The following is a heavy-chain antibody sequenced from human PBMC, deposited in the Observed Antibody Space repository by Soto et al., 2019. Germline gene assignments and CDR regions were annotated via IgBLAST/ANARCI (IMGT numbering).Heavy chain of an antibody. Sequence: GGSLRLSCAASGFTFSSYAMHWVRQAPGKGLEWVAVISYDGSNKYYADSVKGRFTISRDNSKNTLYLQMNSLRAEDTAVYYCARDRRTSITTYYYYGMDVWGQGTTVTVSS. D-gene: IGHD3-10*01. CDR1: GFTFSSYA. J-gene: IGHJ6*02. CDR2: ISYDGSNK. V-gene: IGHV3-30-3*01. CDR3: ARDRRTSITTYYYYGMDV.